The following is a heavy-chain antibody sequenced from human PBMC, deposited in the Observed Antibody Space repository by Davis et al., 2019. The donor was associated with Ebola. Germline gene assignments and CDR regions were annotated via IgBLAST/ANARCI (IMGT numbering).Heavy chain of an antibody. V-gene: IGHV3-48*01. CDR1: GFTFSDYY. CDR3: AKGSAADD. J-gene: IGHJ4*02. D-gene: IGHD6-13*01. Sequence: GESLKISCAASGFTFSDYYMNWVRQAPGKGLEWVSYISSRSATIYYADFVKGRFTISRDNSKNTLYLQMNSLRAEDTAVYYCAKGSAADDWGQGTLVTVSS. CDR2: ISSRSATI.